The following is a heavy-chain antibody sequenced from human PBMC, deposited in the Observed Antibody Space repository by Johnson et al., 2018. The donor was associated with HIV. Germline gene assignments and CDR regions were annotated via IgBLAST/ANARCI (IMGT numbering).Heavy chain of an antibody. CDR1: GFTVSSNY. CDR2: IYSGGST. CDR3: AKTYSGSNRDAFDI. V-gene: IGHV3-66*02. J-gene: IGHJ3*02. Sequence: VQLVESGGALVQPGGSLRLSCAASGFTVSSNYMSWIRQAPGKGLEWVSVIYSGGSTYYADAVKGRLTISIDNSKNTLYLQMNSLRAEDTAVYYCAKTYSGSNRDAFDIWGQGTMVTVSS. D-gene: IGHD1-26*01.